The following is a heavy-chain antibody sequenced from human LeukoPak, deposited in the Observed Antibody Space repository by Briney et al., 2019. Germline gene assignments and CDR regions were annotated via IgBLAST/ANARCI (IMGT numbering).Heavy chain of an antibody. CDR2: INPSGGST. V-gene: IGHV1-46*01. CDR1: GYTFTSYY. Sequence: ASVKVSCKASGYTFTSYYMHWVRQAPGQGLEWMGIINPSGGSTGYAQKFQGRVTMTRDTSTSTVYMELSSLRSEDTAVYYCARDRNYYFHDGSEYPRCDHWGQGTQVTVSS. J-gene: IGHJ4*02. D-gene: IGHD1-7*01. CDR3: ARDRNYYFHDGSEYPRCDH.